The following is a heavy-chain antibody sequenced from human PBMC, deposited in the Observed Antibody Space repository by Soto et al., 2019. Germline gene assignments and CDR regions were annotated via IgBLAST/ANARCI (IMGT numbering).Heavy chain of an antibody. CDR1: GFTFSSYA. CDR3: ARASYYYDGSGYHGY. D-gene: IGHD3-22*01. J-gene: IGHJ4*02. Sequence: GGSLRLSCAASGFTFSSYAMHWVRQAPGKGLERVSFIIISCTYIYYADSVKGRFTISRDNAKNSLFLQMNSLIAEDTAVYYCARASYYYDGSGYHGYWGQGTLVTVSS. CDR2: IIISCTYI. V-gene: IGHV3-21*01.